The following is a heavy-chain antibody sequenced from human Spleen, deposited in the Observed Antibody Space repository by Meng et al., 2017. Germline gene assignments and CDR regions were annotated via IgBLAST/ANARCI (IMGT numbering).Heavy chain of an antibody. CDR3: AHLTAMAGNFDY. Sequence: QITLKESGPTMVKPTQTLTLTCTFSGFSLSTSGVGVGWIRQPPGKALEWLALIYWDDDERYSPSLKSRLTITKDTSKKQVVLTMTNMDPVDTATYYRAHLTAMAGNFDYWGQGTLVTVSS. CDR1: GFSLSTSGVG. V-gene: IGHV2-5*02. CDR2: IYWDDDE. J-gene: IGHJ4*02. D-gene: IGHD6-19*01.